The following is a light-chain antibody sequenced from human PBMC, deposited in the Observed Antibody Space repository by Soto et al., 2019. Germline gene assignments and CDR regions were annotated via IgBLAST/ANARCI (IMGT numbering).Light chain of an antibody. V-gene: IGKV3-20*01. Sequence: EIVLTQSPGTLSLSPGERATLSCRASQSVDSTYLAWYQQKPDQSPRLLIYATSTRAAGIPDRFSGSGSGTDFTLTTSRLEPDDVAVYYCQQYDTSPPMYTFGQGTKVEIK. CDR3: QQYDTSPPMYT. CDR1: QSVDSTY. J-gene: IGKJ2*01. CDR2: ATS.